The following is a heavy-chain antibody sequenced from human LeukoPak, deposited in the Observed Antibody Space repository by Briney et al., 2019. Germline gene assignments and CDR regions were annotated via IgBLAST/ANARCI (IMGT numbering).Heavy chain of an antibody. Sequence: SETLSLTCTVSGGSISSSSYYWGWIRQPPGKGLEWIGSIYYSGSTYYNPSLKSRVTMSVDTSKNQFSLKLSSVTAADTAVYYCARGVVIAPQTFDYWGQGILVTVSS. CDR3: ARGVVIAPQTFDY. J-gene: IGHJ4*02. D-gene: IGHD2-21*01. CDR1: GGSISSSSYY. V-gene: IGHV4-39*07. CDR2: IYYSGST.